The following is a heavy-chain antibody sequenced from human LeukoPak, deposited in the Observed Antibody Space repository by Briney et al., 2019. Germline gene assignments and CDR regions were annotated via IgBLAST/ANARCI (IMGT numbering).Heavy chain of an antibody. CDR2: IKEDGTKT. CDR1: GFSFSRYW. Sequence: PGESLRLSCAVSGFSFSRYWMTWVRQAPGKGLEWVANIKEDGTKTYYGDSVKGRFTVSRDNAQNSLYLQMNSLTPEDTAVYFCARGEAFCDYWGQGALVTVSS. J-gene: IGHJ4*02. CDR3: ARGEAFCDY. V-gene: IGHV3-7*05.